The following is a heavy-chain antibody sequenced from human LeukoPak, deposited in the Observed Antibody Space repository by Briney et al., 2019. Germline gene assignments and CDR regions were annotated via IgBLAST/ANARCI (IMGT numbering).Heavy chain of an antibody. V-gene: IGHV3-23*01. CDR1: GFTFSSYG. CDR2: ISGSGGST. CDR3: AKDQDFTGGSPDY. D-gene: IGHD3-16*01. J-gene: IGHJ4*02. Sequence: PGGSLRLSCAASGFTFSSYGMSWVRQAPGKGLEWVSAISGSGGSTYYADSVKGRFTISRDNSKNTLYLQMNSLRAEDTAVYYCAKDQDFTGGSPDYWGQGTLVTVSS.